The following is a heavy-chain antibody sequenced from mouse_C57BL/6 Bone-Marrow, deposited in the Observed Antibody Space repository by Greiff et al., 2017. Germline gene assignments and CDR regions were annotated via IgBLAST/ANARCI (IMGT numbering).Heavy chain of an antibody. J-gene: IGHJ4*01. V-gene: IGHV1-39*01. CDR2: INPNYGTT. Sequence: VQLKESGPELVKPGASVKISCKASGYSFTDYNMNWVKQSNGKSLEWIGVINPNYGTTSYNQKFKGKATLTVDPSCSTAYMQLISLLSEDSADDYGARDYDNDYAMDYWGKGTSVTVSS. CDR3: ARDYDNDYAMDY. D-gene: IGHD2-4*01. CDR1: GYSFTDYN.